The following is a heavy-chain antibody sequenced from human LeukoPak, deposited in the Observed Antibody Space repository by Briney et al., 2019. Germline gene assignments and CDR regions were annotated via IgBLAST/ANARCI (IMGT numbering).Heavy chain of an antibody. J-gene: IGHJ4*02. CDR1: GYTFTSYG. V-gene: IGHV1-18*01. Sequence: ASVTVSCKASGYTFTSYGISWVRQAPGQGLEWMGWISAYNGNTNYAQKLQGRVTMTTDTSTSTAYMELRSLRSDDTAVYYCAREWNYYDSRAFDYWGQGTLVTVSS. D-gene: IGHD3-22*01. CDR3: AREWNYYDSRAFDY. CDR2: ISAYNGNT.